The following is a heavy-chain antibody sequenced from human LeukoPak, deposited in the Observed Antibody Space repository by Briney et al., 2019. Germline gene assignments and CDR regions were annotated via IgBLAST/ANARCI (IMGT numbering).Heavy chain of an antibody. CDR1: GGSISSYY. CDR2: IYYSGRT. D-gene: IGHD4-17*01. Sequence: EPSETLSLTCTVSGGSISSYYWSWLRQAPGKGLEWIVYIYYSGRTNYNPSLKSRVTISVDTSKNRFSMKLSSVTAKETAVYYCARGEGYGDYARWFDTWGQGTLVTVSS. J-gene: IGHJ5*02. V-gene: IGHV4-59*01. CDR3: ARGEGYGDYARWFDT.